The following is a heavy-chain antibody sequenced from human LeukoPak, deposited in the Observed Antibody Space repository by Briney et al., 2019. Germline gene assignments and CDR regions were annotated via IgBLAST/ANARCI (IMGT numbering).Heavy chain of an antibody. CDR1: GFTFSDFY. V-gene: IGHV3-11*04. D-gene: IGHD2-15*01. Sequence: GGSLRLSCAASGFTFSDFYMSWIRQAPGKGLEWLSYISSSGSTIYYADSVKGRFTLSRDNAKNSLYLQMNRLRAEDTAVYYCARTGDTPLYYFDYWGQGTLVTVSS. J-gene: IGHJ4*02. CDR2: ISSSGSTI. CDR3: ARTGDTPLYYFDY.